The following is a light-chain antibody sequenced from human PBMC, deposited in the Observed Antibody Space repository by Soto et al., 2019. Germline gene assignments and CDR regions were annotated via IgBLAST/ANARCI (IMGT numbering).Light chain of an antibody. CDR3: RQYGSSPRT. CDR2: GAS. Sequence: ENLLTQSPGTLSLSPGEGATLSCRASRGVSANYLAWYQQKPGQAHTLLIYGASIRAAGIQDRFSGSGSGTDFTLTIRRLEPDDFAVYYCRQYGSSPRTFGQGTKV. V-gene: IGKV3-20*01. J-gene: IGKJ1*01. CDR1: RGVSANY.